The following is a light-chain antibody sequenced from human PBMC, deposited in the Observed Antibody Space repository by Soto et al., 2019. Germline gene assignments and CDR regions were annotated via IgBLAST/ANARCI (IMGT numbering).Light chain of an antibody. Sequence: DIQMTQSPSSLSASVGDRVTITCRASQNISNYLNGYQQKPGKAPKVLIYAASSLQSGVPSRFSGRGSGTAFTLTISSLQPEDFASYFCQHSFNTPLTFGGGTKVEI. CDR2: AAS. CDR3: QHSFNTPLT. V-gene: IGKV1-39*01. J-gene: IGKJ4*01. CDR1: QNISNY.